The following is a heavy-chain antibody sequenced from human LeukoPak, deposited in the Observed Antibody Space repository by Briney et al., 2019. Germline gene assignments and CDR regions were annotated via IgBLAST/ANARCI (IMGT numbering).Heavy chain of an antibody. D-gene: IGHD4-23*01. CDR1: GGSISSGDYY. Sequence: SETLSLTCTVSGGSISSGDYYWSWIRQPPGKGLEWIGEINHSGSTNYNPSLKSRVTISVDTSKNQFSLKLSSVTAADTAVYYCARGTHTTSYGGNPPFDYWGQGTLVTVSS. J-gene: IGHJ4*02. CDR3: ARGTHTTSYGGNPPFDY. V-gene: IGHV4-39*07. CDR2: INHSGST.